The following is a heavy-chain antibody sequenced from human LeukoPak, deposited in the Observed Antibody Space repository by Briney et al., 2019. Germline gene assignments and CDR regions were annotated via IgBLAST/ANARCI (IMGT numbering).Heavy chain of an antibody. Sequence: PSETLSLTCTVSGGSISSSSHYWGWIRQPPGKGLEWIGSIYYSGSTYYNPSLKSRVTISVDTSKNQFSLKLSSVTAADTAVYYCARDFDIAVAGIGYVDPWGQGTLVTVSS. CDR2: IYYSGST. CDR1: GGSISSSSHY. J-gene: IGHJ5*02. D-gene: IGHD6-19*01. V-gene: IGHV4-39*07. CDR3: ARDFDIAVAGIGYVDP.